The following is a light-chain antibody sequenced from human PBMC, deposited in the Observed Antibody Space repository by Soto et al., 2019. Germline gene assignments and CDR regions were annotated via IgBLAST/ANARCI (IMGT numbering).Light chain of an antibody. CDR1: TSNIGRNF. CDR2: MND. Sequence: QSVLTQPPSASETPGQRVTMSCSGSTSNIGRNFVYWYQQVPGTAPKLLIYMNDQRPSGVPDRFSGSKSGTTASLAISGLRSEDEADYYCAAWDASVSSHVFGTGTKLTVL. CDR3: AAWDASVSSHV. J-gene: IGLJ1*01. V-gene: IGLV1-47*01.